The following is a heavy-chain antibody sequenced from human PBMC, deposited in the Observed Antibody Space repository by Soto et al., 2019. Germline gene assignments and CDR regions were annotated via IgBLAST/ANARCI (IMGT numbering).Heavy chain of an antibody. Sequence: PSETLSLTCTVSGGSISNYYWSWIRQPPGKGLEWIGHIYNSESTNYNPSLKSRVTISVDTSKNQFSLKLSSVTAADTAVYYCARGLVLRYTDWLDPWGQGTLVTVSS. CDR2: IYNSEST. CDR1: GGSISNYY. J-gene: IGHJ5*02. D-gene: IGHD3-9*01. CDR3: ARGLVLRYTDWLDP. V-gene: IGHV4-59*01.